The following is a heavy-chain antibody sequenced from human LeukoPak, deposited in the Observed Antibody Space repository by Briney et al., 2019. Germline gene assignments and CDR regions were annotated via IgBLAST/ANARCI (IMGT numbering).Heavy chain of an antibody. V-gene: IGHV3-11*01. Sequence: PGGSLRLSCAASGFTFSDYYMSWIRQARGKGLEWVAFISSSGSTIDYADSVKGRFTISRANAKNSLYLQMNSLRAEDTAEYYCARDPCRGMDVWGQGTTVTVSS. CDR1: GFTFSDYY. J-gene: IGHJ6*02. CDR3: ARDPCRGMDV. CDR2: ISSSGSTI.